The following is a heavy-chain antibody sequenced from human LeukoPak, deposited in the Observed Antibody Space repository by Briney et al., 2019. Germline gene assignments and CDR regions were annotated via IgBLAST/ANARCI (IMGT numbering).Heavy chain of an antibody. CDR3: ARDGGGATTERGYY. J-gene: IGHJ4*02. Sequence: SVKVSCKASGGTFSSYAISWVRQAPGQGLEWMGRIIPIFGIANYAQKFQGRVTITADKSTSTAYMELSSLRSEDTAVYYCARDGGGATTERGYYWGQGTLVTVSS. CDR2: IIPIFGIA. D-gene: IGHD1-26*01. V-gene: IGHV1-69*04. CDR1: GGTFSSYA.